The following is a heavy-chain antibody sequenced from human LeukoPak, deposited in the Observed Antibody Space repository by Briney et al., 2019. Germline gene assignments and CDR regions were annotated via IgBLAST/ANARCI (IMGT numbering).Heavy chain of an antibody. V-gene: IGHV1-8*03. CDR2: MNPDSGNT. Sequence: ASVKVSCKASGYTFTSYDINWVRQATGQGLEWMGWMNPDSGNTGYAQKFQGRVTITRNTSISTAYMELSSLRSEDTAVYYCARAMRAGTGDYWGQGTLVTVSS. D-gene: IGHD6-13*01. CDR3: ARAMRAGTGDY. J-gene: IGHJ4*02. CDR1: GYTFTSYD.